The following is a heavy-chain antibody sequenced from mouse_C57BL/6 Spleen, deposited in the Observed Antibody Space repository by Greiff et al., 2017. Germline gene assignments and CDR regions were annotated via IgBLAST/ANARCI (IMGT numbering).Heavy chain of an antibody. CDR2: IWSDGST. V-gene: IGHV2-6*03. CDR1: GFSLTSYG. Sequence: QVQLKESGPGLVAPSQSLSITCTVSGFSLTSYGVHWVRQPPGKGLEWLVVIWSDGSTTYNSALKSRLSISKDNSKSQVFLKMNSLQTDDTDMNYWARDVTVEDYAMDYGGKGTSVTVSS. D-gene: IGHD1-1*01. J-gene: IGHJ4*01. CDR3: ARDVTVEDYAMDY.